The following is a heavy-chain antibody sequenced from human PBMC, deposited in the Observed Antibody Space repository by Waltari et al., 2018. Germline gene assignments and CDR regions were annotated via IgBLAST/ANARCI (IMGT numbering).Heavy chain of an antibody. J-gene: IGHJ5*01. V-gene: IGHV1-2*06. CDR2: INPNSGGT. CDR1: GYTFTGYS. Sequence: QVQLVQRGAAVTKPGGSVKVSCTPSGYTFTGYSIHWVRQAPGQGLEWMGRINPNSGGTNYAQKFQGRVTMTRDTSINTAYMELSRLRPDDTAVYYCAKGQEHYYDNSGSFVSWGQGTLVTVSS. CDR3: AKGQEHYYDNSGSFVS. D-gene: IGHD3-22*01.